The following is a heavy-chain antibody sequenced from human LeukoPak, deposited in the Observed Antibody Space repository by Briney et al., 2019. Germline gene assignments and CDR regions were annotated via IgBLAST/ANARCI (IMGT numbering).Heavy chain of an antibody. J-gene: IGHJ4*02. CDR3: VKDCGLGGSRDY. V-gene: IGHV3-30*02. CDR1: GFTFKSYG. D-gene: IGHD1-26*01. Sequence: PGGSLRLSRAASGFTFKSYGMHWVRQAPGKGLEWVTFIPYDGRNKNYADSVRGRFTISRDNSKNTVYLQMNSLRTEDTAMYYCVKDCGLGGSRDYWGQGTLVTVSS. CDR2: IPYDGRNK.